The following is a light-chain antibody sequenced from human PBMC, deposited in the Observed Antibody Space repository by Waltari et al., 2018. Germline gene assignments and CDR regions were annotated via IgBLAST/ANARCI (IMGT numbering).Light chain of an antibody. CDR1: SSDVGGYDY. Sequence: QSALTQPASVSGSPGQSITISCTGTSSDVGGYDYVSWYQQHPNKAPRLLIYDVNTRASGVSDRFSGSKSGNTASLTISGLQAEDEADYYCSSYTSRNTLLFGGGTKVTAL. CDR3: SSYTSRNTLL. CDR2: DVN. J-gene: IGLJ2*01. V-gene: IGLV2-14*03.